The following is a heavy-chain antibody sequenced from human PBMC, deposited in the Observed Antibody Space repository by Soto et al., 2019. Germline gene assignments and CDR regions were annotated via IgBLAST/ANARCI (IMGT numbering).Heavy chain of an antibody. V-gene: IGHV4-4*02. J-gene: IGHJ6*02. CDR2: IFHNGNT. Sequence: QVQLQESGPGLVKPSGTLSLTWAVSGGSISSSNWWSWVRQPPGKGLEWIGEIFHNGNTYSNPSLTGRVTMSVDKSKNQFSLNLNSVTAADTAVYYCASRTYAMDVWGQGTTVTVSS. CDR3: ASRTYAMDV. CDR1: GGSISSSNW.